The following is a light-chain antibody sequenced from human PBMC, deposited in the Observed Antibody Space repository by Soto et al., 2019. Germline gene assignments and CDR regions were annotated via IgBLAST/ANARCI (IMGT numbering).Light chain of an antibody. V-gene: IGLV1-40*01. J-gene: IGLJ1*01. CDR3: QSYDSSLSGYV. CDR1: SSNIGAGYD. Sequence: QSVLTQPPSVSGAPGQRVTISCTGTSSNIGAGYDVHWYQQLPGTAPKLFMYANNNRPSWVPDRFSGSKSGTSASLAITGLQAEDEADYYYQSYDSSLSGYVFGTGTKVTVL. CDR2: ANN.